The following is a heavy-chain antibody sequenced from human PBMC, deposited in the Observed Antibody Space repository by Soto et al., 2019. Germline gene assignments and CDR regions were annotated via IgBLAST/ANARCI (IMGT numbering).Heavy chain of an antibody. CDR3: ARNSGYDYYDSTGIEN. CDR2: IGGSGIT. V-gene: IGHV3-23*01. CDR1: GSSFSSYA. J-gene: IGHJ4*02. Sequence: GGSLRLSCAASGSSFSSYAMTWARRAPGKGLEWVSAIGGSGITYYADSVKGRITISRDNSRNTVYLQMNSLRAEDTAVYYCARNSGYDYYDSTGIENWGQGTQVTVSS. D-gene: IGHD3-22*01.